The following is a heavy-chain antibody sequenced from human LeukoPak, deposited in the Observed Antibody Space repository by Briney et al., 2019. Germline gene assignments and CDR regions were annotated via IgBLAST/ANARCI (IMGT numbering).Heavy chain of an antibody. Sequence: GGSLRLSCAASGFTFSRYWMRWARQPPGEGLVWVSHINSDGSSTSYADSVKGRFTISRDNAKNTVYLQMNSLRVEDTAVYYCASETYYYGSGSYYKGQLWGQGTLVTVSS. V-gene: IGHV3-74*01. D-gene: IGHD3-10*01. CDR2: INSDGSST. J-gene: IGHJ4*02. CDR1: GFTFSRYW. CDR3: ASETYYYGSGSYYKGQL.